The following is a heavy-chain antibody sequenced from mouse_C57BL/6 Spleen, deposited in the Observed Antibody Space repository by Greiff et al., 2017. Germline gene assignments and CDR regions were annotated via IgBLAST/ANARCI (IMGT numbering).Heavy chain of an antibody. CDR1: GYTFTSYW. CDR2: INPNSGST. Sequence: QVQLQQSGPELVKPGASVKISCKASGYTFTSYWMHWVKQRPGQGLEWIGMINPNSGSTNYNEKFKSKATVTVDKSSSTAYMQLSSLTSEDSAVYYCARLDYGSSHWYFDVWGTGTTVTVAS. D-gene: IGHD1-1*01. J-gene: IGHJ1*03. CDR3: ARLDYGSSHWYFDV. V-gene: IGHV1-64*01.